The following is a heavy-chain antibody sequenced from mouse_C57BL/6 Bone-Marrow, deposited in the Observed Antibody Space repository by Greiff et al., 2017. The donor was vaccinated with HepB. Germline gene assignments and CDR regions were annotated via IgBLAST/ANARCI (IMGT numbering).Heavy chain of an antibody. CDR3: ARRNYGSSYLWCAD. CDR1: GYSFTGYY. J-gene: IGHJ3*01. Sequence: EVQLQQSGPELVKPGASVKISCKASGYSFTGYYMNWVKQSPEKSLEWIGEINPSTGGTTYNQKFKAKATLTVDKSSSTAYMQLKSLTSEDSAVYYCARRNYGSSYLWCADWGQGTLVTVSA. D-gene: IGHD1-1*01. V-gene: IGHV1-42*01. CDR2: INPSTGGT.